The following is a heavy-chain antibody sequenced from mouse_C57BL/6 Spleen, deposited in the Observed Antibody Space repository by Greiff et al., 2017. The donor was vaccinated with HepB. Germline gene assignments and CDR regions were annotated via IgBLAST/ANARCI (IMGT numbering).Heavy chain of an antibody. Sequence: QVHVKQSGAELVKPGASVKISCKASGYAFSSYWMNWVKQRPGKGLEWIGQIYPGDGDTNYNGKFTGKATLTADKSSSTAYMQLSSLTSEDSAVYFCARGRTGDYAMDYWGQGTSVTVSS. CDR2: IYPGDGDT. D-gene: IGHD4-1*01. J-gene: IGHJ4*01. V-gene: IGHV1-80*01. CDR3: ARGRTGDYAMDY. CDR1: GYAFSSYW.